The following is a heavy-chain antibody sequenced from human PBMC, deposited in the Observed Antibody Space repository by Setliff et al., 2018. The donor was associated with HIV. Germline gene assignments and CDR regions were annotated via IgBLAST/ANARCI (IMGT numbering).Heavy chain of an antibody. J-gene: IGHJ4*02. CDR3: ARVRGSSYFGTFDY. CDR1: GGSINSYY. Sequence: SETLSLTCAVSGGSINSYYWSWIRQPPGKGLEWIGYIYYIGNTNYNPSLKSRVTISVDTSKNQSSLKLSSVTAADTAVYYCARVRGSSYFGTFDYWGQGALVTVSS. V-gene: IGHV4-59*01. D-gene: IGHD1-26*01. CDR2: IYYIGNT.